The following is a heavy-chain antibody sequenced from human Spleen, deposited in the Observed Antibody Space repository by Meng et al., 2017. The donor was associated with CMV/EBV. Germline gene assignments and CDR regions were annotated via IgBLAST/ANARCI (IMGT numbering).Heavy chain of an antibody. CDR3: ASAGTAMGSLNY. CDR1: GFAFNRYA. D-gene: IGHD5-18*01. Sequence: CAASGFAFNRYAMLWVRQAPGKGLEWVAVIWYDGGDKYYADFVKGRFTISRDNSKNTLYLQMHSLGHEDTAMYYCASAGTAMGSLNYWGLGSLVTVSS. J-gene: IGHJ4*01. V-gene: IGHV3-30*04. CDR2: IWYDGGDK.